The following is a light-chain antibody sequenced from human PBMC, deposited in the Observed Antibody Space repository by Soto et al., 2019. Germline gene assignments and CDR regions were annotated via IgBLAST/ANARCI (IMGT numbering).Light chain of an antibody. CDR3: QQYNNLPLT. CDR2: VAS. J-gene: IGKJ4*01. CDR1: QRLRSN. V-gene: IGKV3-15*01. Sequence: EIVMTPSPATLSASPGERVTLSCRASQRLRSNLAWYQQRPGQTPRLLIFVASTRATGIPARFTVSESGTEFTLTITSLQSDDFAMYYCQQYNNLPLTFGGGTKVDIK.